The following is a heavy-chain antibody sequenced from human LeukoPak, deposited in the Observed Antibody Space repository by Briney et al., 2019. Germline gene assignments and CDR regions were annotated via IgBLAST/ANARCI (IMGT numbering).Heavy chain of an antibody. Sequence: GGSLRLSCAASGFTFDDYAMHWVRQAPGKGLEWVSLISRDGGSKYYADSVKGRFTISRDNSKNSLHLQMNSLTNDDTALYYCAKDFWSTRYYYYGMDVWSQGTTVTVSS. CDR3: AKDFWSTRYYYYGMDV. J-gene: IGHJ6*02. D-gene: IGHD3-3*01. V-gene: IGHV3-43*02. CDR1: GFTFDDYA. CDR2: ISRDGGSK.